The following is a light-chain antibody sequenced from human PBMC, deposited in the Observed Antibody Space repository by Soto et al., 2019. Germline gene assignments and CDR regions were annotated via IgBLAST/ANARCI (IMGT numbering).Light chain of an antibody. CDR2: EGS. V-gene: IGLV2-23*01. J-gene: IGLJ1*01. Sequence: QSALTQPASVSGSPGQSITISCTGTSSDVGSYNLVSWYQQHPGKAPKLMIYEGSKRPSGVSDRFSDSTSGNTASLTISGLQAEDEADYYCCSYAGSSTYVFGTGTKLTVL. CDR1: SSDVGSYNL. CDR3: CSYAGSSTYV.